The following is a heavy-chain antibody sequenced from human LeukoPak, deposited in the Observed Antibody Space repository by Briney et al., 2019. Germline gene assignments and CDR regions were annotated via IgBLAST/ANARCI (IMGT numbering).Heavy chain of an antibody. D-gene: IGHD5-24*01. J-gene: IGHJ4*02. CDR2: IYYSGST. CDR3: ARGDGYNWEFYFDY. CDR1: GGSISNYY. Sequence: KPSETLSLTRTVSGGSISNYYWTWIRQPPGRGLEWIGYIYYSGSTNYNPSLKSRVTILLDTSKNQFSLKLTSVTAADTALYYCARGDGYNWEFYFDYWGQGTLVTVSS. V-gene: IGHV4-59*01.